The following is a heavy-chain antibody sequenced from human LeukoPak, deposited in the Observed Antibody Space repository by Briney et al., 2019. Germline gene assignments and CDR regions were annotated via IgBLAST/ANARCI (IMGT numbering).Heavy chain of an antibody. CDR2: IKQDGSEK. CDR1: GFTFSSYW. Sequence: PGGSLRLSCAASGFTFSSYWMSWVRQAPGKGLGWVANIKQDGSEKNYVDSVKGRFTISRDNAKNSLDLQMNSLRGEDTAVYYCARAGGYASSWAYWGQGTLVTVSS. CDR3: ARAGGYASSWAY. D-gene: IGHD5-12*01. V-gene: IGHV3-7*01. J-gene: IGHJ4*02.